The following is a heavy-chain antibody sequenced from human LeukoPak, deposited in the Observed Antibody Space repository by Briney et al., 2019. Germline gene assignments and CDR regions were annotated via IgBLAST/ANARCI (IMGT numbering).Heavy chain of an antibody. Sequence: GGSLRLSCAASGFTFSSYGMHWVRQAPGKGLEWVAVIWYDGSNKYYADSVKGRFTISRDNSKNTLYLQMNSLRAEDTAVYYCARGIDSYGSDYWGQGTLVAVSS. CDR2: IWYDGSNK. J-gene: IGHJ4*02. D-gene: IGHD5-18*01. CDR3: ARGIDSYGSDY. CDR1: GFTFSSYG. V-gene: IGHV3-33*01.